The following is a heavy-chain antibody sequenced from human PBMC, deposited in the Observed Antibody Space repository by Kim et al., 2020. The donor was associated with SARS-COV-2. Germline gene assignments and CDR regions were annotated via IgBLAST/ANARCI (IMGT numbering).Heavy chain of an antibody. V-gene: IGHV3-7*01. Sequence: GGSLRLSCAASGFTFSRSWMNWVRQTPGKRLEWVANIKNDGNEKNYVDSVKGRFTISRDNSENSVYLQMNSLRAEDTAVYYCVKALGSRPEGYWGQGTLVTVSS. CDR1: GFTFSRSW. J-gene: IGHJ4*02. CDR3: VKALGSRPEGY. CDR2: IKNDGNEK. D-gene: IGHD2-2*01.